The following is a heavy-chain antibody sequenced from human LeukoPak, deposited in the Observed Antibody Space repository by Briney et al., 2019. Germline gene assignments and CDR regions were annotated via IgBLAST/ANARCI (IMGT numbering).Heavy chain of an antibody. Sequence: SQTLSLTCTVSGGSISSGDYYCSWIRQPPGKGLEWIGYIYYSGSTYYNPSLKSRVTISVDTSKNQFSLKLSSVTAADTAVYYCARESRALNYEILTGYYSNAFDIWGQGTMVTVSS. CDR1: GGSISSGDYY. J-gene: IGHJ3*02. CDR2: IYYSGST. V-gene: IGHV4-30-4*01. D-gene: IGHD3-9*01. CDR3: ARESRALNYEILTGYYSNAFDI.